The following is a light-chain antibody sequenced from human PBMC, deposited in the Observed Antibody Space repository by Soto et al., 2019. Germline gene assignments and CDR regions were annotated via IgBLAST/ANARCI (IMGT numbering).Light chain of an antibody. V-gene: IGLV2-14*03. CDR2: DVS. J-gene: IGLJ2*01. CDR3: SSYTSSNTVI. CDR1: STDIGDYNY. Sequence: QSVLPQPSSVSGSPGQSITISSTGTSTDIGDYNYVSWYQQHPGKAPKVMIYDVSNRPSGVSNRFSGSKSGTTASLTISGLQTDDEADYYCSSYTSSNTVIFGGGTKVTVL.